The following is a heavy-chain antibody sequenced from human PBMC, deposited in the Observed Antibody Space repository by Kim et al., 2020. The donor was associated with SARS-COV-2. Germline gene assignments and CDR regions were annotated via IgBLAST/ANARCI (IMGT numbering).Heavy chain of an antibody. D-gene: IGHD3-10*01. CDR2: ISGSGGST. Sequence: GGSLRLSCAASGFTFSSYAMSWVRQAPGKGLEWVSAISGSGGSTYYADSVKGRFTISRDNSKNTLYLQMNSLRAEDTAVYYCAKVLTSGSYYNAYDYWGQGTLVTVSS. CDR1: GFTFSSYA. J-gene: IGHJ4*02. CDR3: AKVLTSGSYYNAYDY. V-gene: IGHV3-23*01.